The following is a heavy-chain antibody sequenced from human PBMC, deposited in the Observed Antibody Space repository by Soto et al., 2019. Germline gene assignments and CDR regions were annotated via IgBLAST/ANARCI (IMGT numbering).Heavy chain of an antibody. CDR3: ARADPDASVGY. D-gene: IGHD3-16*01. V-gene: IGHV4-59*11. Sequence: TLSLTCTVSGGSMSSHYWTWLRQPPGKGLEWIGYISYSGSTYYNPSLKSRVTISADTSRNQFSLKLSSVIAADTAVYYCARADPDASVGYWGQGTLVTVSS. CDR1: GGSMSSHY. J-gene: IGHJ4*02. CDR2: ISYSGST.